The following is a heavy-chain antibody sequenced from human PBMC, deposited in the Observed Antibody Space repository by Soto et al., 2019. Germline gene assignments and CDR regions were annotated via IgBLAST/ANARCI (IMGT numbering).Heavy chain of an antibody. V-gene: IGHV5-51*01. D-gene: IGHD2-2*01. CDR3: ARQGCSSTSCTSLGGMDV. J-gene: IGHJ6*02. CDR1: GYSFTSYW. Sequence: PGESLKISCKGSGYSFTSYWIGWVRQMPGKGLEWMGIIYPGDSDTRYSPSFQAQVTISADKSISTAYLQWSSLKASDTAMYYCARQGCSSTSCTSLGGMDVWGQGTTVTVSS. CDR2: IYPGDSDT.